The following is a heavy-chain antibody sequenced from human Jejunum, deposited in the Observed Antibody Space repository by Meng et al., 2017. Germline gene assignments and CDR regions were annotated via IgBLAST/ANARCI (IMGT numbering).Heavy chain of an antibody. CDR3: AVPPCSGGWCYFDY. J-gene: IGHJ4*02. CDR1: GYTFTTYF. V-gene: IGHV1-3*04. D-gene: IGHD6-19*01. CDR2: VNTDNGNT. Sequence: QVHLGQSGAEVKKAGASVKVSCNVSGYTFTTYFIHWVRQAPGQRLEWMGWVNTDNGNTKYSQKFQDRVTITRDTSASTVYMDLRSLTSEDTAVYYCAVPPCSGGWCYFDYWGQGALVTVSS.